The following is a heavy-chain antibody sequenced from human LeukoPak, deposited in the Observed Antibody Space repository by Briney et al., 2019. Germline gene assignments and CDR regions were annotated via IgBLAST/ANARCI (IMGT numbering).Heavy chain of an antibody. V-gene: IGHV4-31*03. CDR1: GGSITRGGYY. CDR2: IHCSGST. CDR3: ARTSGSGSYYNPGWFDP. J-gene: IGHJ5*02. D-gene: IGHD3-10*01. Sequence: PSQTLSLTCTVSGGSITRGGYYWSWIRQHPGKGLEWIGYIHCSGSTYYNPSLNSRLTISVDTSKNQFSLKLSSVTAADTAVYYCARTSGSGSYYNPGWFDPWGQGTPVTVSS.